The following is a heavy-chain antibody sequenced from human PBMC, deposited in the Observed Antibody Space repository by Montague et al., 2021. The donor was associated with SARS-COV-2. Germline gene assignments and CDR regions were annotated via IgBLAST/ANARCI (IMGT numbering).Heavy chain of an antibody. Sequence: SETLSLTCAVYGGSFSGYYRSWIRQPPGKGLEWIGEINHSGSTNYNPSLKSRVTISVDTSKNQFSLKLSSVTAADTAVYYCARIVRVHYYYYGMDVWGQGTTVTVSS. CDR3: ARIVRVHYYYYGMDV. CDR2: INHSGST. V-gene: IGHV4-34*01. CDR1: GGSFSGYY. J-gene: IGHJ6*02. D-gene: IGHD2-8*02.